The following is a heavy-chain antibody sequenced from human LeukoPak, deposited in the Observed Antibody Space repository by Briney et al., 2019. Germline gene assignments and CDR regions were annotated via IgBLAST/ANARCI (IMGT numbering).Heavy chain of an antibody. J-gene: IGHJ6*03. CDR3: ARGPKKGSGSYLSYYYYYYMDV. CDR2: ISSSGSTI. D-gene: IGHD1-26*01. CDR1: GFTFSIYE. V-gene: IGHV3-48*03. Sequence: PGGSLRLSCAASGFTFSIYEINWVRQAPGKGLEWVSYISSSGSTIYYADSVKGRFTISRDNTKNSLYLQMSSLRSEDTAVYYCARGPKKGSGSYLSYYYYYYMDVWGKGTTVTISS.